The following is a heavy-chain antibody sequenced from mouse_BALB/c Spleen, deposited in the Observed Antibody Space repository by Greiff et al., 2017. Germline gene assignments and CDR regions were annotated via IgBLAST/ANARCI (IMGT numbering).Heavy chain of an antibody. Sequence: EVKLVESGGGLVKPGGSLKLSCAASGFTFSDYYMYWVRQTPEKRLEWVATISDGGSYTYYPDSVKGRFTISRDNAKNNLYLQMSSLKSEDTAMYYCATTMITTGYAMDYWGQGTSVTVSS. CDR1: GFTFSDYY. D-gene: IGHD2-4*01. V-gene: IGHV5-4*02. J-gene: IGHJ4*01. CDR3: ATTMITTGYAMDY. CDR2: ISDGGSYT.